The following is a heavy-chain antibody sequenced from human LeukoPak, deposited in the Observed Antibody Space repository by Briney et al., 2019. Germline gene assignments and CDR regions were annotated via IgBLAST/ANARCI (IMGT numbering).Heavy chain of an antibody. CDR2: TYPDDSDT. CDR3: ARSLCSGGSCFENWFDP. Sequence: GESLKISCKGSGYSFTSYWIGWVRQMPGKGLEWMGITYPDDSDTRYSPSFQGQVTISADKSISTAYLQWSSLKASDTAMYYCARSLCSGGSCFENWFDPWGQGTLVTVSS. J-gene: IGHJ5*02. V-gene: IGHV5-51*01. D-gene: IGHD2-15*01. CDR1: GYSFTSYW.